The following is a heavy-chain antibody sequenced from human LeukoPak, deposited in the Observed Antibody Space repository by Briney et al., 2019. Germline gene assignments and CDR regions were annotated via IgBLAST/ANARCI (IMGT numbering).Heavy chain of an antibody. V-gene: IGHV1-69*05. J-gene: IGHJ3*02. CDR1: GDTLSSHG. Sequence: VKVSCKASGDTLSSHGITWVRLAPGRGPEWMGGIIPNFDTTNFAQKFQGGVTIATDESTNTAHTDLSSLRSYNTDMTSCARHLVVVPLVAFYIWGQGTMVTGSS. CDR2: IIPNFDTT. CDR3: ARHLVVVPLVAFYI. D-gene: IGHD2-21*01.